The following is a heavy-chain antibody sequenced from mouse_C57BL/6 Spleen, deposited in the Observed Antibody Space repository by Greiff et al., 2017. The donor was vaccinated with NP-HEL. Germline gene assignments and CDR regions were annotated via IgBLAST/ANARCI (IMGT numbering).Heavy chain of an antibody. CDR2: ILPGSGST. CDR1: GYTFTGYW. D-gene: IGHD2-2*01. V-gene: IGHV1-9*01. J-gene: IGHJ1*03. Sequence: VQLQQSGAELMKPGASVKLSCKATGYTFTGYWIEWVKQRPGHGLEWIGEILPGSGSTNYNEKLKGKATFNADTSSNTAYMQLSSLTTEDSAIYYCARRWLPPYWYFDVWGTGTTVTVSS. CDR3: ARRWLPPYWYFDV.